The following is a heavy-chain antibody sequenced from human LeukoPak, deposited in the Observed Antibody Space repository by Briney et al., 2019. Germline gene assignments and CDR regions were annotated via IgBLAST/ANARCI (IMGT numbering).Heavy chain of an antibody. CDR3: ARDRGTGDWFDP. J-gene: IGHJ5*02. CDR1: GGSLFSYY. Sequence: SETLSLTCTVSGGSLFSYYWSWIRQPPGKGLEFIGYIYYSGSTNYNPSLKSRVTISVDTSKNQFSLKLSSVTPADTAVYYCARDRGTGDWFDPWGQGTLVTVSP. CDR2: IYYSGST. V-gene: IGHV4-59*01. D-gene: IGHD7-27*01.